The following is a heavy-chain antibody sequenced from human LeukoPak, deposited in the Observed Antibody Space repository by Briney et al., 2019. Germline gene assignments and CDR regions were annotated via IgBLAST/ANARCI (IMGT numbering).Heavy chain of an antibody. J-gene: IGHJ5*02. CDR2: MNPNSGNT. CDR3: ARSTVTGGDWFDP. Sequence: GASVKVSCKASGYTFTSYNINWVRQATGQGLEWMGWMNPNSGNTGYAQKFQGRVTMTRNTSISTAYMELSSLRSEDTAVYYCARSTVTGGDWFDPWGQGTLVTVSS. D-gene: IGHD4-11*01. V-gene: IGHV1-8*01. CDR1: GYTFTSYN.